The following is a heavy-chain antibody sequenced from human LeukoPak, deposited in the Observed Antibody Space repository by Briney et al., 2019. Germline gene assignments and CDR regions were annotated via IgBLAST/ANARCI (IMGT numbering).Heavy chain of an antibody. CDR2: IIPIFGTA. CDR1: GGTFSSYA. CDR3: ARSPNPPIVVVPAALIYYYFDY. D-gene: IGHD2-2*01. J-gene: IGHJ4*02. Sequence: GASVKVSCKASGGTFSSYAISWVRQAPGQGLEWMGGIIPIFGTANYAQKFQGRVTITADESTSTAYMELSSLRSEDTAVYYCARSPNPPIVVVPAALIYYYFDYWGQGTLVTLSS. V-gene: IGHV1-69*13.